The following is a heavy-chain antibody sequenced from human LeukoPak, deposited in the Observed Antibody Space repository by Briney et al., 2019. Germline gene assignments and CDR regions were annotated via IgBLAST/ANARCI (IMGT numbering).Heavy chain of an antibody. D-gene: IGHD3-3*01. CDR1: GGSISSSNW. CDR2: IYHSGST. Sequence: SETLSLTCAVSGGSISSSNWWSWVRQPPGKGLEWIGEIYHSGSTNYNPSLKSRVTISVDTSKNQFSLKLSSVTAADTAVYYCARDFVRPYYDFWSGAVWGQGTLVTVSS. V-gene: IGHV4-4*02. CDR3: ARDFVRPYYDFWSGAV. J-gene: IGHJ4*02.